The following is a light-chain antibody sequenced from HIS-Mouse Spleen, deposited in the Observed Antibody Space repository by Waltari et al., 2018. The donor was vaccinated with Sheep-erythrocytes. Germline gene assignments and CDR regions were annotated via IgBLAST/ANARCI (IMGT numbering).Light chain of an antibody. CDR3: QAWDSSTAWV. CDR2: QDS. Sequence: SYELTQPPSVPVSPGQTASITCSGDTLGDKYACWYQQKPGQSPVLVIYQDSKRPSGIPERFSGSNSGNTATLTISGTQAMDEADYYCQAWDSSTAWVFGGGTKLTVL. V-gene: IGLV3-1*01. J-gene: IGLJ3*02. CDR1: TLGDKY.